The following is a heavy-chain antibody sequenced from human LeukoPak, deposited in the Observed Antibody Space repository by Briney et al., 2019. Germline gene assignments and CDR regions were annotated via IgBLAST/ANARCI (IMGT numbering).Heavy chain of an antibody. CDR3: ARDAEDGSRWSFDS. CDR1: GFTITNNY. D-gene: IGHD6-19*01. CDR2: IYRGGTT. V-gene: IGHV3-66*01. J-gene: IGHJ4*02. Sequence: GGSLRLSCAASGFTITNNYMTWVRQAPGKGLEWVSVIYRGGTTYYADSVKGRFTISRDNSKNTLYLQMNSLRVEDTGVYYCARDAEDGSRWSFDSWGQGTVVTVSS.